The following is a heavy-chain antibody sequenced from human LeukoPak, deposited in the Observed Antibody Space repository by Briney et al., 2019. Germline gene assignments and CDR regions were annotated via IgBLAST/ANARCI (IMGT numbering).Heavy chain of an antibody. CDR2: ISSSSSYI. CDR1: GFTFSSYS. Sequence: GGSLRLSCVASGFTFSSYSMNWVRQAPGKGLEWVSSISSSSSYIYYADSVKGRFTISRDNAKNSLYLQMNSLRAEDTAVYYCARLPSSSWLNWFDPWGQGTLVTVSS. D-gene: IGHD6-13*01. V-gene: IGHV3-21*01. CDR3: ARLPSSSWLNWFDP. J-gene: IGHJ5*02.